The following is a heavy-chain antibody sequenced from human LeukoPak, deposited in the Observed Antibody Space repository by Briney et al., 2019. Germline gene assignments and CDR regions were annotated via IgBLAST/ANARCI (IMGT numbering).Heavy chain of an antibody. V-gene: IGHV3-74*01. CDR3: ARERGLRGAYCMDV. CDR2: IRSDGRNT. D-gene: IGHD5/OR15-5a*01. CDR1: VLTFRTYW. Sequence: GGSVRLSCAASVLTFRTYWMHWVRQAPGKGLVWVSRIRSDGRNTIYPDAVKGRFTISRDNTNNILYLQMNSLRGDDTAVYYCARERGLRGAYCMDVWGKGTTVTVSS. J-gene: IGHJ6*03.